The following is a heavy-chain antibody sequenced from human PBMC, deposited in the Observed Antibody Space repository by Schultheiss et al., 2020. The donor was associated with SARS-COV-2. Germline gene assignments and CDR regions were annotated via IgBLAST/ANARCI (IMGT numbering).Heavy chain of an antibody. J-gene: IGHJ4*02. Sequence: GESLKISCAASGFTFNKYSINWVRQAPGKGLEWVSYISSDSVTRYAESVKGRFTISRDNAKNSLSLQMNSLRAEDTAVYYCARTWTQLVGPAYWGQGTRVTVSS. CDR3: ARTWTQLVGPAY. D-gene: IGHD6-6*01. V-gene: IGHV3-48*01. CDR1: GFTFNKYS. CDR2: ISSDSVTR.